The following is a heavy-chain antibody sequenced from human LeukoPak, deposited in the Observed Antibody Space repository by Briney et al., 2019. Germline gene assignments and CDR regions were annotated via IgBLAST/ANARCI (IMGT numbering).Heavy chain of an antibody. CDR2: INPNSGGT. D-gene: IGHD2-15*01. V-gene: IGHV1-2*02. Sequence: ASVKVSCKASGYTFTSYGISWVRQAPGQGLEWMGWINPNSGGTNYAQKFQGRVTMTGDTSISTAYMELSRLRSDDTAVYYCARTIVSLSIGDYWGQGTLVTVSS. J-gene: IGHJ4*02. CDR3: ARTIVSLSIGDY. CDR1: GYTFTSYG.